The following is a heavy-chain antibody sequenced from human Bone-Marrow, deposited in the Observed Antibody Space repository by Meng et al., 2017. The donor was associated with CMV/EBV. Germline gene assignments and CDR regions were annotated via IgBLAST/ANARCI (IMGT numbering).Heavy chain of an antibody. CDR2: ISYDGSNK. J-gene: IGHJ4*02. D-gene: IGHD2-15*01. CDR3: ARGVAAAGYFDY. CDR1: GLTFSSYA. Sequence: SCAASGLTFSSYAMHWVRQAPGKGLEWVAVISYDGSNKYYADSVKGRFTISRDNSKNTLYLQMNSLRAEDTAVYYCARGVAAAGYFDYWGQGTLVTVSS. V-gene: IGHV3-30*04.